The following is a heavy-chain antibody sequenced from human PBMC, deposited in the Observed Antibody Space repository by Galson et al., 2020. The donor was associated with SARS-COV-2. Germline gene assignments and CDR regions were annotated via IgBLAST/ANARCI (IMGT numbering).Heavy chain of an antibody. Sequence: GESLKISCAASGFTFSSYGMHWVRQAPGKGLEWVAVISYDGSNKYYADSVKGRFTISRDNSKNTLYLQMNSLRAEDTAVYYCAKGMDIVVVPAASGWFDPWGQGTLVTVSS. D-gene: IGHD2-2*03. CDR3: AKGMDIVVVPAASGWFDP. CDR1: GFTFSSYG. V-gene: IGHV3-30*18. CDR2: ISYDGSNK. J-gene: IGHJ5*02.